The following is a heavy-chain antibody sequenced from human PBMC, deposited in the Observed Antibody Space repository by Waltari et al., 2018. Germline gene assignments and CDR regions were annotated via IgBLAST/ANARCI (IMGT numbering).Heavy chain of an antibody. V-gene: IGHV4-39*07. CDR1: GGSISSSSYY. D-gene: IGHD1-26*01. J-gene: IGHJ3*02. Sequence: QLQLQESGPGLVKPSETLSLTCTVSGGSISSSSYYWGWIRQPPGKGLEWIGGIYYSGSTYYNPSLKSRVTISVDTSKNQFSRKLSSVTAADTAVYYCARDRGSYYGAFDIWGQGTMVTVSS. CDR3: ARDRGSYYGAFDI. CDR2: IYYSGST.